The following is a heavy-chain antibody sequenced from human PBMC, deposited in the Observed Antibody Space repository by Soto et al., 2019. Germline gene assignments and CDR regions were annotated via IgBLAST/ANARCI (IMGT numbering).Heavy chain of an antibody. D-gene: IGHD1-1*01. CDR1: GFTFNSYA. CDR2: ISDDSNNK. Sequence: GWSLRLSCGASGFTFNSYAMHWVRQAPFKGLDWVAGISDDSNNKYYADNVKGRFTISRDNSKNTLYLQMNTLRAEDTAVLYCARVLKGGVYTLMDDAMDAWGQGTTVTVSS. CDR3: ARVLKGGVYTLMDDAMDA. V-gene: IGHV3-30*03. J-gene: IGHJ6*02.